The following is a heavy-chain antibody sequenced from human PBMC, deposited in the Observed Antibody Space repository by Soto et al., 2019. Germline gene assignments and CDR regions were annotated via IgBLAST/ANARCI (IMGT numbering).Heavy chain of an antibody. CDR2: IYYSGST. V-gene: IGHV4-59*01. J-gene: IGHJ4*02. D-gene: IGHD3-3*01. CDR1: GGSLSTYY. Sequence: SETLSLTCTVSGGSLSTYYWSWIRQPPGKGLEWIGYIYYSGSTNYNPSLKSRVTISVDTSKNQFSLKLSSVSAADTAVYYCARDGSRYDFWSGPYYFDYWGQGTLVNVSS. CDR3: ARDGSRYDFWSGPYYFDY.